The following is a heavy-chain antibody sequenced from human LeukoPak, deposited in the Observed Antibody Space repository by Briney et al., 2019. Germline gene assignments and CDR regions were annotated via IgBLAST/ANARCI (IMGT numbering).Heavy chain of an antibody. CDR2: ISNDGRNK. CDR3: ARAPSSYFDY. V-gene: IGHV3-30*04. CDR1: GFTFSSYA. D-gene: IGHD6-6*01. Sequence: GGSLRLSCAASGFTFSSYAIHWVRQAPGKGLEWVAVISNDGRNKYYADSVKGRFTISRDSSKNSLYLQMNSLRAEDTAVYYCARAPSSYFDYWGQGTLVTVSS. J-gene: IGHJ4*02.